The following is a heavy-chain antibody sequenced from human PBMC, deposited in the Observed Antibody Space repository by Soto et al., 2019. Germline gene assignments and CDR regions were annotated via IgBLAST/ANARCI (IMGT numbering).Heavy chain of an antibody. V-gene: IGHV4-4*07. J-gene: IGHJ5*02. Sequence: SETLSLTCTVSGGSISNYYWSWIRQSAEKRLEWIGRVSSTGSSYYNPSLKSRVTISVDTSKNQVSLNLTSVTAADTAVYYCARGVPAAGTDWFDPWGQGXLVTVSS. CDR1: GGSISNYY. CDR3: ARGVPAAGTDWFDP. CDR2: VSSTGSS. D-gene: IGHD6-13*01.